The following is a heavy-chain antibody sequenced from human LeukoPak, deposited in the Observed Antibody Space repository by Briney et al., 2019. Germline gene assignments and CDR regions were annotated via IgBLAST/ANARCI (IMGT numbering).Heavy chain of an antibody. J-gene: IGHJ4*02. CDR2: ISSSSSYI. CDR3: VKARMPHCGTDCLES. D-gene: IGHD2-21*02. CDR1: GFTFSSYS. V-gene: IGHV3-21*04. Sequence: GGSLRLSCAASGFTFSSYSMNWVRQAPGKGLEWVSSISSSSSYIYYADSVKGRFTISRDNAKNSLYLQMNSLRAEDTAVYYCVKARMPHCGTDCLESWGQGTLVTVSS.